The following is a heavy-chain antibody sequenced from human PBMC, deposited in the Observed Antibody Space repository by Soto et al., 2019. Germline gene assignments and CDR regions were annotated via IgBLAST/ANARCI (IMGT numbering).Heavy chain of an antibody. Sequence: GGSLRLSCAASGFTFSGYGMHWVRQAPGKGLEWVAVIWYDGSNKYYADSVKGRFTISRDNSKNTLYLQMNSLRAEDTAVYYCARDQGITMVRGVYYGMDVWGQGTTVTAP. D-gene: IGHD3-10*01. CDR2: IWYDGSNK. CDR3: ARDQGITMVRGVYYGMDV. V-gene: IGHV3-33*01. CDR1: GFTFSGYG. J-gene: IGHJ6*02.